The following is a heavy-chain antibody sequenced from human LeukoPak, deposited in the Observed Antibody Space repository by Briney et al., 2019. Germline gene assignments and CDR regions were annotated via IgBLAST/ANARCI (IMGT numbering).Heavy chain of an antibody. CDR3: ARGPQSITIFGVVPFDY. D-gene: IGHD3-3*01. V-gene: IGHV4-34*01. CDR2: INHSGST. J-gene: IGHJ4*02. CDR1: GGSFSGYY. Sequence: SETLSFTCAVYGGSFSGYYWSWIRQPPGKGLEWIGEINHSGSTNYNPSLKSRVTISVDTSKNQFSLKLSSVTAADTAVYYCARGPQSITIFGVVPFDYWGQGTLVTVSS.